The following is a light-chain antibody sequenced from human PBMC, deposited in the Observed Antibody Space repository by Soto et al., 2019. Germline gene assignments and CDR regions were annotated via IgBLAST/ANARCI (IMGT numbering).Light chain of an antibody. CDR1: QSISNW. CDR3: QQYHRSSIT. Sequence: DIQMTQSPSTLPASVGDRVTITCRASQSISNWLAWYQQKPGKAPKLLIYKASTLKSGVPSRFSGSGSGTEFTLTISSLQPDDFATYYCQQYHRSSITFGQGTRLEIK. CDR2: KAS. V-gene: IGKV1-5*03. J-gene: IGKJ5*01.